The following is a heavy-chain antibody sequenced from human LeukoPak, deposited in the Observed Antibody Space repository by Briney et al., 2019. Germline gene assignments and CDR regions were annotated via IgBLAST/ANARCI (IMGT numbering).Heavy chain of an antibody. J-gene: IGHJ4*02. CDR3: AKLRGVGANFDY. CDR1: GFTVSSNY. D-gene: IGHD1-26*01. Sequence: GGSLRLSCAASGFTVSSNYMSWVRQAPGKGLEWVSVIYSGGSTYFADSVKGRFTISRDNSKNTLYLQMNSLRAEDTAVYYCAKLRGVGANFDYWGQGTLVTVSS. V-gene: IGHV3-53*05. CDR2: IYSGGST.